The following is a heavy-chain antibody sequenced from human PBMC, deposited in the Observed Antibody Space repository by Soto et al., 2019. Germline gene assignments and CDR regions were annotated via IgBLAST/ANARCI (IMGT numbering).Heavy chain of an antibody. Sequence: SDPLSCSFTVSGETIMWHYCIWLGHPAGKGLEWIGRIYSSGNTNYNPSLKSRVTMSIDTSKNQFFQKLTSVTAADTALYYCGKGPRSSEWYFIGYWGQGTLV. V-gene: IGHV4-4*07. CDR1: GETIMWHY. CDR2: IYSSGNT. D-gene: IGHD2-2*01. CDR3: GKGPRSSEWYFIGY. J-gene: IGHJ4*02.